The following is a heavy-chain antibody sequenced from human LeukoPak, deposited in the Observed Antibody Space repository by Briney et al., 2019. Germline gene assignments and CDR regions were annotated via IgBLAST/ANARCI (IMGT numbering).Heavy chain of an antibody. CDR2: IYYSGST. J-gene: IGHJ5*02. D-gene: IGHD2-2*01. V-gene: IGHV4-39*07. CDR1: GGSISSSSYY. Sequence: SETLSLTCTVSGGSISSSSYYWGWIRQPPGKGLEWMGSIYYSGSTYYNPSLKSRVTISVDTSKTQFSVKMSSVTAADTAVYYCARDRGDCSSTSCSGLGYNWFAPWGQGTLVTVSS. CDR3: ARDRGDCSSTSCSGLGYNWFAP.